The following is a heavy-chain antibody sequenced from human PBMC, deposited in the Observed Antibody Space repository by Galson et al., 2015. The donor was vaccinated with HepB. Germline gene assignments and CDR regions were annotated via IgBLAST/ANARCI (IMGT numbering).Heavy chain of an antibody. CDR3: ARIRVREEGYDY. Sequence: QSGAEVKKPGDSLKISCKGSGYNFHTYWIGWARQMPGKGLEWMGIIYGGDSQTLYSPSFQGQVTFSADKSVGTAYLQWSSLKAPDTAMYYCARIRVREEGYDYWGQGTLVTVSA. D-gene: IGHD3-10*01. CDR2: IYGGDSQT. V-gene: IGHV5-51*01. CDR1: GYNFHTYW. J-gene: IGHJ4*02.